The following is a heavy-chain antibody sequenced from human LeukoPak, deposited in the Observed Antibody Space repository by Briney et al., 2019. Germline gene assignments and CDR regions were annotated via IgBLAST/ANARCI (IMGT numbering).Heavy chain of an antibody. Sequence: PSETLSLTCTVSGXSISSGDYYWSWIRQPPGKGPELIVYIYYSGSTYYNQSLKSRVTISVDTSKNQFSLKLSSVTAADTAVYYSARVFYYDSSGTLGGFDYWGQGTLVTVSS. CDR1: GXSISSGDYY. D-gene: IGHD3-22*01. CDR3: ARVFYYDSSGTLGGFDY. CDR2: IYYSGST. J-gene: IGHJ4*02. V-gene: IGHV4-30-4*01.